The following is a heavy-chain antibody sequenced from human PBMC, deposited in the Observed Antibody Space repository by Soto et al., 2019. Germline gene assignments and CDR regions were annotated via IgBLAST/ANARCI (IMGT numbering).Heavy chain of an antibody. CDR2: ITGRGDST. V-gene: IGHV3-23*01. Sequence: EVQLLESGGGLVQPGGSLRLSCAASGFPFSDHAMHWVRQTPGKGLEWGSAITGRGDSTYYADSVKGRFTISRDNSKSTLYLQMMSLRAEDTAVYYCAKALSVQPPSGWFDPWGQGTVVTVSS. CDR1: GFPFSDHA. J-gene: IGHJ5*02. CDR3: AKALSVQPPSGWFDP. D-gene: IGHD1-26*01.